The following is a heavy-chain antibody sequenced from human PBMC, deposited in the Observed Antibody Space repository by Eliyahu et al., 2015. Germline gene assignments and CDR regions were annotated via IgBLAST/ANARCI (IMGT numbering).Heavy chain of an antibody. Sequence: VQLVEXGXGLVRPGXSLTXSCAAXGXXXXNAWMSWIRQAPGKGLEFVGRIKDESDDATTDYTAPVKGRFTISRDDSKSTVYLQMNSLETEDTAVYYCTTYDSSGYFLEYWGQGTLVTVSS. D-gene: IGHD3-22*01. CDR1: GXXXXNAW. CDR2: IKDESDDATT. V-gene: IGHV3-15*01. J-gene: IGHJ4*02. CDR3: TTYDSSGYFLEY.